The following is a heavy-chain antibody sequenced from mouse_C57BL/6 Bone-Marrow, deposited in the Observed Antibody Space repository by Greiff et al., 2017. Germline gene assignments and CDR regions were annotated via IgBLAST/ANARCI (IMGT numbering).Heavy chain of an antibody. CDR2: IYPGDGDT. J-gene: IGHJ2*01. CDR3: ARRGLGRGYYFDY. CDR1: GYAFSSSW. V-gene: IGHV1-82*01. D-gene: IGHD2-2*01. Sequence: QVQLQQSGPELVKPGASVKISCKASGYAFSSSWMNWVKQRPGKGLEWIGRIYPGDGDTNYNGKFKGKATLTADKSSSTAYMQLSSLTSEDSAVYCCARRGLGRGYYFDYWGQGTTLTVSS.